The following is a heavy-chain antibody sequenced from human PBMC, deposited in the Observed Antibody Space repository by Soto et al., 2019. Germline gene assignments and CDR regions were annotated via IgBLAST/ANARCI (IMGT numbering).Heavy chain of an antibody. J-gene: IGHJ4*02. CDR2: INHSGSA. CDR3: ASLRQGVYDFWSSNPSFDY. Sequence: PSETLSLTCAVYGASFTGYYWSWIRQPPGKGLEWIGEINHSGSAKYSPSLKSRITISVDTSKSQFSLKMISVTAADTAVYFCASLRQGVYDFWSSNPSFDYWSQGTLVTVSS. CDR1: GASFTGYY. V-gene: IGHV4-34*01. D-gene: IGHD3-3*01.